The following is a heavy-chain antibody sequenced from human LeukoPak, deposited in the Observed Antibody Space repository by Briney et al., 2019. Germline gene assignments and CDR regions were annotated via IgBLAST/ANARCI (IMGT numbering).Heavy chain of an antibody. CDR3: ARAPMAHPLDY. CDR2: IYYSGST. V-gene: IGHV4-39*07. J-gene: IGHJ4*02. Sequence: SETLSLTCTVSGGSISSSSYYWGWIRQPPGKGLEWIGSIYYSGSTYYNPSLKSRVTISVDTSKNQFSLKLSSVTAADTAVYYCARAPMAHPLDYWGQGTLVTVSS. D-gene: IGHD5-24*01. CDR1: GGSISSSSYY.